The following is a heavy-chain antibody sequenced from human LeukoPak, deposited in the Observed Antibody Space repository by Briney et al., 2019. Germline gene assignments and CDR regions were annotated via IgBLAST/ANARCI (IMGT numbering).Heavy chain of an antibody. CDR1: GGSFSGYY. CDR2: INHSGST. D-gene: IGHD1-26*01. V-gene: IGHV4-34*01. Sequence: PSETLSLTCAVYGGSFSGYYRSWIRQPPGKGLEWIGEINHSGSTNYNPSLKSRVTISVDTSKNQFSLKLSSVTAADTAVYYCARGVNSGYFDYCGQGTLVTVSS. CDR3: ARGVNSGYFDY. J-gene: IGHJ4*02.